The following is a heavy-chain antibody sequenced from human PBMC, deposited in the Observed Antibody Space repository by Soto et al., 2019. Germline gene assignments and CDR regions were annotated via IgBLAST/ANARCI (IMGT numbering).Heavy chain of an antibody. V-gene: IGHV1-69*02. CDR3: ARVTIDYDILTGYPVYYYYGMDV. D-gene: IGHD3-9*01. CDR2: IIPILGIA. Sequence: SVKVSCKASGGTFSSYTISWVRQAPGQGLEWMGRIIPILGIANYAQKFQGRVTITADKSTSTAYMELSSLRSEDTAVYYCARVTIDYDILTGYPVYYYYGMDVWGQGTTVTVAS. J-gene: IGHJ6*02. CDR1: GGTFSSYT.